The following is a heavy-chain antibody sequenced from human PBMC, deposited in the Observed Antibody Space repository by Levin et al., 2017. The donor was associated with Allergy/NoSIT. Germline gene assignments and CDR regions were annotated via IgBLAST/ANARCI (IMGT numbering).Heavy chain of an antibody. D-gene: IGHD4-17*01. CDR2: VNCNSGDT. CDR3: ARNDYGDYVQNFDY. CDR1: GYTFTDYY. Sequence: ASVKVSCKAAGYTFTDYYMHWVRQAPGQGLEWMGWVNCNSGDTHYAQKFQGRVTMTRDTSITTAYIELSSLRSDDTALYYCARNDYGDYVQNFDYRGQGTLVTVSS. J-gene: IGHJ4*02. V-gene: IGHV1-2*02.